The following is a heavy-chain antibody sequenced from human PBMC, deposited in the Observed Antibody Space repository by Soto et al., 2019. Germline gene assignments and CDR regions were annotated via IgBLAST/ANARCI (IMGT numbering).Heavy chain of an antibody. Sequence: SETLSLTCTVSGGSISSSSYYWGWIRQPPGKGLEWIGSIYYSGSTYYNPSLKSRVTISVDTSKNQFSLKLSSVTAADTAVYYCARLGDPYYGMDVWGQGTTVT. CDR1: GGSISSSSYY. D-gene: IGHD3-10*01. V-gene: IGHV4-39*01. CDR2: IYYSGST. J-gene: IGHJ6*02. CDR3: ARLGDPYYGMDV.